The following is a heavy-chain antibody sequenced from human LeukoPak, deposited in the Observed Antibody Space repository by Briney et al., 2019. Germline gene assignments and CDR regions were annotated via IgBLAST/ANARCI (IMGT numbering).Heavy chain of an antibody. D-gene: IGHD4-17*01. Sequence: GASVKVSCKASGGTFSSYAISWVRQAPGQGREWMGGIIPIFGTANYAQKFQGRVTITADESTSTAYMELSSLRSEDTAVYYCARVRPTAESAFDIWGQGTMVTVSS. CDR3: ARVRPTAESAFDI. CDR2: IIPIFGTA. V-gene: IGHV1-69*13. J-gene: IGHJ3*02. CDR1: GGTFSSYA.